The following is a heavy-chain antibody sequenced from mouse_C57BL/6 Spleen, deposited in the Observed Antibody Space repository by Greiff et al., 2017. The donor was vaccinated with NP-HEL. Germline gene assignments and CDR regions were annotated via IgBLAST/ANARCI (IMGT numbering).Heavy chain of an antibody. J-gene: IGHJ1*03. Sequence: VKLMESGPELVKPGASVKISCKASGYAFSSSWMNWVKQRPGKGLEWIGRIYPGDGDTNYNGKFKGKATLTADKSSSTAYMQLSSLTSEDSAVYFCARWGTYYGSSYGYFDVWGTGTTVTVSS. V-gene: IGHV1-82*01. D-gene: IGHD1-1*01. CDR3: ARWGTYYGSSYGYFDV. CDR1: GYAFSSSW. CDR2: IYPGDGDT.